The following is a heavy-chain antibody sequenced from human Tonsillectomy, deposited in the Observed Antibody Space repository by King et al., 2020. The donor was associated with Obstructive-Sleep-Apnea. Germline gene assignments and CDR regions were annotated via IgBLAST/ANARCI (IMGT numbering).Heavy chain of an antibody. J-gene: IGHJ4*02. CDR1: GYTFTSYD. Sequence: VQLVESGAEVKKPGASVKVSCKASGYTFTSYDINWVRQATGQGLEWMGWMNPNSGNTGYAQKFQGRVTMTRNTSISTAYMELSSLRSEDTAVYYCARVPFYYDGSGYRGGYYFDYWGQGTLVTVSS. V-gene: IGHV1-8*01. CDR3: ARVPFYYDGSGYRGGYYFDY. CDR2: MNPNSGNT. D-gene: IGHD3-22*01.